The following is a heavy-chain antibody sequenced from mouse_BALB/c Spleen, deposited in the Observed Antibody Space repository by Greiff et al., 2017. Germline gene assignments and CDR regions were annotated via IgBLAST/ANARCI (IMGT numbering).Heavy chain of an antibody. CDR1: GYTFTEYT. CDR2: INPNNGGT. J-gene: IGHJ4*01. Sequence: EVQLQQSGPELVKPGASVKISCKTSGYTFTEYTMHWVKQSHGKSLEWIGGINPNNGGTSYNQKFKGKATLTVDKSSSTAYMELRSLTSEDSAVYYCASPYGNYDFFYAMDYWGQGTSVTVSS. D-gene: IGHD2-1*01. V-gene: IGHV1-18*01. CDR3: ASPYGNYDFFYAMDY.